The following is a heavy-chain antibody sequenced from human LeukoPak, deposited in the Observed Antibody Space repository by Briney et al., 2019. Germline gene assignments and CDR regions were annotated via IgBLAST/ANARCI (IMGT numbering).Heavy chain of an antibody. Sequence: GASVKVSCKASGYTFTGYYMHWVRQAPGQGLEWMGWINPNSGGTNYAQKFQGRVTMTRDTSISTAYMELRSLRSDDTAVYYCARDVVAPPHVDYWGQGTLVTVSS. D-gene: IGHD2-2*01. CDR2: INPNSGGT. CDR3: ARDVVAPPHVDY. V-gene: IGHV1-2*02. CDR1: GYTFTGYY. J-gene: IGHJ4*02.